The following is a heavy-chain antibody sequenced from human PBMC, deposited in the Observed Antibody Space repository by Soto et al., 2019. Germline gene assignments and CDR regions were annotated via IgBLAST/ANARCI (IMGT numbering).Heavy chain of an antibody. V-gene: IGHV3-9*01. J-gene: IGHJ4*02. CDR2: ISWNSADI. D-gene: IGHD6-13*01. CDR1: GFTFHNYV. CDR3: SRDPFGSGISAAGD. Sequence: EVQLVESGGGLVQPGRSLRLSCAASGFTFHNYVMHWVRQAPGKGLEWVSGISWNSADIGYADSVKGRFTISRDNAKNSLYLQMISLRAEDTALYYCSRDPFGSGISAAGDWGQGTLVNVSS.